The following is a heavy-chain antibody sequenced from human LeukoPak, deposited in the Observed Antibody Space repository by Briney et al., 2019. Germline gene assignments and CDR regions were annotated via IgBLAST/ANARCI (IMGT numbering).Heavy chain of an antibody. CDR1: GYTFRNYG. D-gene: IGHD3-10*01. J-gene: IGHJ4*02. V-gene: IGHV1-18*01. Sequence: ASVKVSCKASGYTFRNYGINWVRQAPGQGLEWMGWINGHNGHSNYSQKFQGRVTMTTDTSTSTAYMELRSLRYDDTAVYYCMRVPELPEYWGQGTLVTVSS. CDR3: MRVPELPEY. CDR2: INGHNGHS.